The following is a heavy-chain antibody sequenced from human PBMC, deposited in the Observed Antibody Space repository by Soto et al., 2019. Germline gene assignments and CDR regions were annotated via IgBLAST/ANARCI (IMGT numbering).Heavy chain of an antibody. CDR2: ISAYNGNT. V-gene: IGHV1-18*01. J-gene: IGHJ4*02. CDR1: GYTFTSYG. CDR3: ARDLEVGTNPLHGY. D-gene: IGHD2-15*01. Sequence: ASVKVSCKASGYTFTSYGISWVRQAPGQGLEWMGWISAYNGNTNYAQKLQGRVTMTTDTSTSTAYMELRSLRSDDTAVYYCARDLEVGTNPLHGYWGQGTLVTVSS.